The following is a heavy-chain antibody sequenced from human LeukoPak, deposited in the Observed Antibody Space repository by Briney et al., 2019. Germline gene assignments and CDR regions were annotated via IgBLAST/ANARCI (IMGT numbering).Heavy chain of an antibody. CDR1: GFSFSSSW. Sequence: GGSLRLSCAASGFSFSSSWMSWVRQAPGKGLEWVAVISYDGSNKYYADSVKGRFTISRDNSKNTLYLQMNSLRAEDTAVYYCAKALSLYYYDSSGYPDYWGQGALVTVSS. V-gene: IGHV3-30*18. J-gene: IGHJ4*02. D-gene: IGHD3-22*01. CDR2: ISYDGSNK. CDR3: AKALSLYYYDSSGYPDY.